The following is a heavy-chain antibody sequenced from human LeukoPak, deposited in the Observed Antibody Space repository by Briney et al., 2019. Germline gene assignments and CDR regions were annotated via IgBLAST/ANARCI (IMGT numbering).Heavy chain of an antibody. CDR2: ISGSGDNT. D-gene: IGHD1-7*01. CDR3: AKDQQITGTTCLDC. CDR1: GFTFSSYA. Sequence: GSLRLSCAASGFTFSSYAVSWVRQAPGKGLEWVSAISGSGDNTYYADSVKGRFTISRDNSKNTLYLHMNSLGAEDTAVYYCAKDQQITGTTCLDCWGQGTLVTVSS. J-gene: IGHJ4*02. V-gene: IGHV3-23*01.